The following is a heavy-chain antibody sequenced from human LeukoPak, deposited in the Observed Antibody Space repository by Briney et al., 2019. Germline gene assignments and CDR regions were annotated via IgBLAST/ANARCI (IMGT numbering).Heavy chain of an antibody. J-gene: IGHJ6*03. Sequence: ASVKVSCKASGYTFTGYYMHWVRQAPGQGLEWMGWINPNSGGTNYAQKFQGRVTMTRDTSISTAYMELSRLRSDDTAVYYCARGPIVVVPAAIPPEGYYYYMDVWGKGTTVTVSS. CDR1: GYTFTGYY. CDR2: INPNSGGT. V-gene: IGHV1-2*02. CDR3: ARGPIVVVPAAIPPEGYYYYMDV. D-gene: IGHD2-2*01.